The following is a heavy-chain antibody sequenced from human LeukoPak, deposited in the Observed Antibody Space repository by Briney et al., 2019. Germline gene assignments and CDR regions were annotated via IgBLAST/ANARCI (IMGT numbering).Heavy chain of an antibody. D-gene: IGHD2-15*01. J-gene: IGHJ4*02. Sequence: GGSLRLSCSASGFTFSSNVMHWVRQAPGKGLEYVSGISGDGTSTYYADSVKGRFTISRDNSKNTLYVQMTSLRAEDTAVYYCVFQVQGVVEWGQGTLVTVSS. CDR3: VFQVQGVVE. CDR1: GFTFSSNV. CDR2: ISGDGTST. V-gene: IGHV3-64*05.